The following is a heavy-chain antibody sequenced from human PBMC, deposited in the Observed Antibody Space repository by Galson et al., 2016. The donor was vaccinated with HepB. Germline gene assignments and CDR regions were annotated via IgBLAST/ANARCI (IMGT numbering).Heavy chain of an antibody. Sequence: SLRLSCAASGFAFSSYSLNWVRQAPGQGLEWVASISSTGSFIDYADSVKGRFTISRDNAENSVSLQMTSLRVEDTAVYYCTRSTDRQGYFKYWGLGTLVIVSS. J-gene: IGHJ1*01. CDR3: TRSTDRQGYFKY. V-gene: IGHV3-21*01. CDR2: ISSTGSFI. CDR1: GFAFSSYS.